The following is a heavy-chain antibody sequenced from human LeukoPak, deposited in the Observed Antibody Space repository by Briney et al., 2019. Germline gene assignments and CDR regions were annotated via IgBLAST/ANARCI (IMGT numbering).Heavy chain of an antibody. Sequence: GASVKVSCKASGYTFTSYGISWVRQAPGQGLEWMGWINPKSGGTNYAQKFQGRVTMTRDTSLSTAYMELNRLRSDDTAIYYCAREREYFYGSGSFDPWGQGTLVTVSS. CDR1: GYTFTSYG. V-gene: IGHV1-2*02. CDR3: AREREYFYGSGSFDP. J-gene: IGHJ5*02. D-gene: IGHD3-10*01. CDR2: INPKSGGT.